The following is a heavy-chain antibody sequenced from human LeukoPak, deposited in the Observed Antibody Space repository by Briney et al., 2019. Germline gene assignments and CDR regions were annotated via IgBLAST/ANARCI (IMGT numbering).Heavy chain of an antibody. J-gene: IGHJ4*02. D-gene: IGHD5-12*01. V-gene: IGHV3-23*01. CDR1: GFILSNCA. CDR2: IDTKGTKT. Sequence: GGSLRLSCAASGFILSNCAMTWVRQAPGKGLEWVSGIDTKGTKTYYADSVKGRFTISRDNSKNTLFLQMNSLRAEDTAVYYCVKEVVATIPPLWGQGTLVTVSS. CDR3: VKEVVATIPPL.